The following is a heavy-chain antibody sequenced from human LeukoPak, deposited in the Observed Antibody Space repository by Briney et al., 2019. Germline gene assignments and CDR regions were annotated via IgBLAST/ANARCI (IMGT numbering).Heavy chain of an antibody. CDR3: ARDRYYGSGSYQAFGGNFDY. V-gene: IGHV3-48*02. J-gene: IGHJ4*02. CDR2: ISSSSSTI. Sequence: PGGSLRLSCAASGFTFSSYSMNWVRQAPGKGLEWISYISSSSSTIYYADSVKGRFTISRDNAKNSLYLQMNSLRDEDTAVHYCARDRYYGSGSYQAFGGNFDYWGQGTLVTVSS. D-gene: IGHD3-10*01. CDR1: GFTFSSYS.